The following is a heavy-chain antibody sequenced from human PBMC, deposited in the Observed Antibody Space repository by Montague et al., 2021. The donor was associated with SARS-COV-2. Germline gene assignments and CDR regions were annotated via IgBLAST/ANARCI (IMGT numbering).Heavy chain of an antibody. J-gene: IGHJ4*02. Sequence: SETLSLTCAVSGASISSSHWWSWIRQPPGKGLEWMGEIYHTGSTNYNPSLKSRVTISVDKSKNHLSLRLSSVTAADTAVYFCARGMIRGVTTPFDYWGQGSQVTVSS. D-gene: IGHD3-10*01. CDR1: GASISSSHW. CDR2: IYHTGST. CDR3: ARGMIRGVTTPFDY. V-gene: IGHV4-4*02.